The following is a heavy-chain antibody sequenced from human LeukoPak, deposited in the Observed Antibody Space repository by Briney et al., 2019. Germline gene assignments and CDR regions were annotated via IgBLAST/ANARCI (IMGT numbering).Heavy chain of an antibody. Sequence: SETLSLICAVYGGSFSGYYWSWIRQPPGKGLEWIGEINHSGSTNYNPSLKSRVTISVDTSKNQFSLKLSSVTAADTAVYHCARGEEQWLEWYFDLWGRGTLVTVSS. CDR1: GGSFSGYY. V-gene: IGHV4-34*01. D-gene: IGHD6-19*01. J-gene: IGHJ2*01. CDR3: ARGEEQWLEWYFDL. CDR2: INHSGST.